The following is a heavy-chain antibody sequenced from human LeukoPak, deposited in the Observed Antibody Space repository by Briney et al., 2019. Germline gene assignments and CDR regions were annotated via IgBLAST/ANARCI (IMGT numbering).Heavy chain of an antibody. CDR1: GFTFSSYS. V-gene: IGHV3-21*01. CDR3: ARVRTSYLHDAFYI. D-gene: IGHD1-26*01. Sequence: PGGSLRLSCAASGFTFSSYSMNWVRQAPGKGLEWLSCISSSSSYIHYADSEKGRFTISRDTAKHSLFLQRNSLRADNTAFYYCARVRTSYLHDAFYIWGQGAMVSVSS. CDR2: ISSSSSYI. J-gene: IGHJ3*02.